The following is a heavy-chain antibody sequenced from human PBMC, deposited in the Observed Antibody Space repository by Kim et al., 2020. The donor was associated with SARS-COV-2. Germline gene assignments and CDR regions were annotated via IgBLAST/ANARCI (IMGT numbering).Heavy chain of an antibody. Sequence: SETLSLTCAVYGGSFSGYYWSWIRQPPGKGLEWIGEINHSGSTNYNPSLKSRVTISVDTSKNQFSLKLSSVTAADTAVYYCARGSRTFRVPHFDYWGQGTLVTVSS. J-gene: IGHJ4*02. V-gene: IGHV4-34*01. CDR1: GGSFSGYY. CDR2: INHSGST. CDR3: ARGSRTFRVPHFDY.